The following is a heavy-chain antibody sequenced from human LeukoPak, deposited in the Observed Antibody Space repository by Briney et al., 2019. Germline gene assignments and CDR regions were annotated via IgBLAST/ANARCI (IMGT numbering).Heavy chain of an antibody. Sequence: GASVKVSCKASGYSLTSYGISWVRQAPGQGLEWMGWISAYNGNTNYAQKLQGRVTMTTDTSTSTAYMELRSLRSDDTAVYYCARTVEVAGPVDPWGQGTLVTVSS. V-gene: IGHV1-18*01. CDR2: ISAYNGNT. J-gene: IGHJ5*02. D-gene: IGHD6-19*01. CDR3: ARTVEVAGPVDP. CDR1: GYSLTSYG.